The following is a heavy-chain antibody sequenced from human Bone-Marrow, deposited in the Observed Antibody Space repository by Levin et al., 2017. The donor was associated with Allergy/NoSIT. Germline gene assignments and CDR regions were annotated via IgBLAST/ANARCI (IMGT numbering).Heavy chain of an antibody. D-gene: IGHD2-8*01. CDR1: GYTFTDYY. Sequence: GESLKISCKASGYTFTDYYIHWVREVPGQGLEWMGRIDPNSGGTNYAQKFQGRVTMTRDTSINTMYMELMSLRSDDTAVYYCARDNSGHKGYSTWILTFDFWGQGTMVTVSS. CDR2: IDPNSGGT. V-gene: IGHV1-2*06. J-gene: IGHJ3*01. CDR3: ARDNSGHKGYSTWILTFDF.